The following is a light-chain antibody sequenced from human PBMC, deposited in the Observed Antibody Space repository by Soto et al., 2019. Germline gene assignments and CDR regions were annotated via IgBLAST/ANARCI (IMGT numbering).Light chain of an antibody. CDR1: SSNIGGNT. CDR3: SAWDDSLIGPV. CDR2: NDY. V-gene: IGLV1-44*01. J-gene: IGLJ2*01. Sequence: QSVLTQPPSASGTPGQRVTISCSGSSSNIGGNTVNWYQQLPGTAPKLLIFNDYQRPSGVPDRFSGSKSGTSSSLANNGLRSEDEGEYYCSAWDDSLIGPVLGGGTKLTVL.